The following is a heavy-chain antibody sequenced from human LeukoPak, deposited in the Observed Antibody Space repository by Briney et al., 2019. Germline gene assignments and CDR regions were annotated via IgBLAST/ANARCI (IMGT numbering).Heavy chain of an antibody. CDR3: ARSAAALLDY. CDR2: INHSGST. J-gene: IGHJ4*02. CDR1: GDSISNYY. Sequence: KPSETLSLTCTVSGDSISNYYWSWIRQPPGKGLEWIGEINHSGSTNYNPSLKSRVTISVDTSKNQFSLKLSSVTAADTAVYYCARSAAALLDYWGQGTLVTVSS. V-gene: IGHV4-34*01. D-gene: IGHD6-13*01.